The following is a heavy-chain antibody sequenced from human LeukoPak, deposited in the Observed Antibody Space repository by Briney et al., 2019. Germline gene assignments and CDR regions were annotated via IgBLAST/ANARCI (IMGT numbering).Heavy chain of an antibody. CDR3: ARAYGSGSYHSNWFES. CDR2: IDYGGST. V-gene: IGHV4-59*11. CDR1: GGSISSHY. Sequence: SETLSLTCTVSGGSISSHYWSWIRQPPGKGLEWIGYIDYGGSTNYNPSLKSRVTMSVDTSMNQFSLRLNSVTAADTAVYYCARAYGSGSYHSNWFESWGQGTLVIVSS. D-gene: IGHD3-10*01. J-gene: IGHJ5*01.